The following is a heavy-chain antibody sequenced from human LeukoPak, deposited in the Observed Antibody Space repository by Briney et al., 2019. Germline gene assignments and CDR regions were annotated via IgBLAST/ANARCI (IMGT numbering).Heavy chain of an antibody. Sequence: GRSLRLSCAASGFAFTAYLIHWVRQPPGKGLEWVAVMSSDGNAIFYADSVRGRFTISRDSSKNTLYLQVNSLRVEDTAVYYCVRKGEHYYDHSASFDYWGQGTLVTVSS. CDR3: VRKGEHYYDHSASFDY. D-gene: IGHD3-22*01. J-gene: IGHJ4*02. CDR2: MSSDGNAI. CDR1: GFAFTAYL. V-gene: IGHV3-30-3*01.